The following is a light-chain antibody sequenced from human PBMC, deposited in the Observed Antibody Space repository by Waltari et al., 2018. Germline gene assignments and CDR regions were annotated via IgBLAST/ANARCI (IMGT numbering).Light chain of an antibody. V-gene: IGKV3-15*01. J-gene: IGKJ4*01. Sequence: EIVMTQSPATLSVPPGGRATVSCRASQSISSNLAWYQQKPGLAPRLLIYGSSTRAPGIPARFSGSGSGTEFTLTISSLQSEDFAVYSCQQYNNWPPTFGGGTKVESK. CDR2: GSS. CDR1: QSISSN. CDR3: QQYNNWPPT.